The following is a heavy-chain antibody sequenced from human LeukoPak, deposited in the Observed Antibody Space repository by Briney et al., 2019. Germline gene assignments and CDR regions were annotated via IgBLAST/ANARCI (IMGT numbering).Heavy chain of an antibody. D-gene: IGHD4-17*01. Sequence: GGSLRLSCAASGFTFSSSSMNWIRQAPGMGLEWVAYISYSGSTIHYADSVKGRFTISRDNAKSSLFLQMNRLRAEDAAVYYCARDGDGNFDYWGQGTLVTVSS. CDR1: GFTFSSSS. V-gene: IGHV3-48*04. J-gene: IGHJ4*02. CDR3: ARDGDGNFDY. CDR2: ISYSGSTI.